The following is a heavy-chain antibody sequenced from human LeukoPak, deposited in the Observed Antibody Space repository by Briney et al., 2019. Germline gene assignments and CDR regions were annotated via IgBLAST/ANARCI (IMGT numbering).Heavy chain of an antibody. CDR2: ISSSSSSTI. Sequence: GGSLRLSCAASGFTFSSYSMNWVRQAPGKGLEWVSYISSSSSSTIYYADSVKGRFTISRDNAKNSLYLQMNSLRAEDTAVYYCARDRGYYDSSGHTNWFDPWGQGTLVTVSS. D-gene: IGHD3-22*01. J-gene: IGHJ5*02. V-gene: IGHV3-48*04. CDR1: GFTFSSYS. CDR3: ARDRGYYDSSGHTNWFDP.